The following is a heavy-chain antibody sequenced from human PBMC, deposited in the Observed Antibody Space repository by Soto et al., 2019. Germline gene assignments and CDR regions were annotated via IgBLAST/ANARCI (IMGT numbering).Heavy chain of an antibody. D-gene: IGHD3-3*01. CDR3: ARVDGLRCLEWLS. J-gene: IGHJ4*02. CDR1: GYTFNKYV. V-gene: IGHV1-18*04. CDR2: ISAYNGNT. Sequence: ASVKVSCQASGYTFNKYVISWVRQAPGQGLEWMGWISAYNGNTNYAQNLQGRVTMTTDTSTSTAYTELRSLRSDDTAVYYWARVDGLRCLEWLSWGQGTLGTVSS.